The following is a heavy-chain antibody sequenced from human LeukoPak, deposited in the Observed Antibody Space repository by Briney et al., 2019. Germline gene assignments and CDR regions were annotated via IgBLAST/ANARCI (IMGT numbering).Heavy chain of an antibody. V-gene: IGHV1-24*01. CDR2: FDPEDGET. D-gene: IGHD3-22*01. CDR3: ARINVRDYYDSSGPFDY. CDR1: GYTLTELS. Sequence: ASVKVSCKVSGYTLTELSMHWVRQAPGKGLEWMGGFDPEDGETIYAQKLQGRVTMTTDTSTSTAYMELRSLRSDDTAVYYCARINVRDYYDSSGPFDYWGQGTLVTVSS. J-gene: IGHJ4*02.